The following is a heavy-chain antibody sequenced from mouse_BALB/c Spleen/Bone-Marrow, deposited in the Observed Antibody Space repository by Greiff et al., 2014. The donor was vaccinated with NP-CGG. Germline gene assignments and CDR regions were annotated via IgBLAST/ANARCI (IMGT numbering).Heavy chain of an antibody. J-gene: IGHJ4*01. Sequence: EVMLVESGGGLVKPGGSLKLSCAASGFTFSDYYMYWVRQTPEKRLEWVATISDGGSYTYYPDSVKGRFTISRDSAKNNLYLQMSSLKSEDTAMYYCARDGNYYAMDYWGQGTSVTVSS. CDR2: ISDGGSYT. CDR3: ARDGNYYAMDY. CDR1: GFTFSDYY. D-gene: IGHD2-1*01. V-gene: IGHV5-4*02.